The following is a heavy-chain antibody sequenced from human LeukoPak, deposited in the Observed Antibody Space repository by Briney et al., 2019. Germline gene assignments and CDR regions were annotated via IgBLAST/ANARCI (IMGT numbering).Heavy chain of an antibody. J-gene: IGHJ6*03. V-gene: IGHV1-18*01. CDR2: ISSYNGNT. Sequence: ASVKVSCKASGYTFTSYGISWVRQAPGQGLEWMGWISSYNGNTNYAQKLQGRVTMTTDTSTSTAYMELRSLRSDDTAVYYCAREGYGYDYYYYMDVWGKGTTVTVSS. CDR3: AREGYGYDYYYYMDV. CDR1: GYTFTSYG. D-gene: IGHD3-16*01.